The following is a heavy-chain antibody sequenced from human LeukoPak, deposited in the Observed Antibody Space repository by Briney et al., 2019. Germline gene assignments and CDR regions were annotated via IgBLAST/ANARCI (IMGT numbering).Heavy chain of an antibody. Sequence: PSETLSLTCTVSGYSISNGYYWGWIRQPPGKGLEWVGSISHRGSTYYNPSLRSRVTISVDTSKNQFSLKLSSVTAADTAVYYCARGTVADDYWGQGTLVTVSS. CDR3: ARGTVADDY. CDR1: GYSISNGYY. D-gene: IGHD4-23*01. CDR2: ISHRGST. J-gene: IGHJ4*02. V-gene: IGHV4-38-2*02.